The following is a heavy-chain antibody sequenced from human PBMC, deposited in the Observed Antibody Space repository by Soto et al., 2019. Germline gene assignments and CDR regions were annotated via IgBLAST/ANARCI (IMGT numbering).Heavy chain of an antibody. Sequence: PGESLNLSCTGSGYRFTRYLINWVRQMPGKGLEWMGRIDPSDSYTNYSPSFQGHVTISADKSISTAYLQWSSLKASDTAMYYCARRHSSSSAFDPWGQGTLVTVSS. CDR2: IDPSDSYT. V-gene: IGHV5-10-1*01. CDR1: GYRFTRYL. CDR3: ARRHSSSSAFDP. J-gene: IGHJ5*02. D-gene: IGHD6-13*01.